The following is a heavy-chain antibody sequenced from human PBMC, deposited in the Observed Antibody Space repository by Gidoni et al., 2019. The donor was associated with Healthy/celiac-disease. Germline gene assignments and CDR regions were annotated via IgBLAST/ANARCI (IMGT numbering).Heavy chain of an antibody. Sequence: QVQLVESGEGVVQPGRSLRLSCAASGFTFSSYGMHWVRQAPGKGLEWVAVISYDGSNKYYADSVKGRFTISRDNSKNTLYLQMNSLRAEDTAVYYCAKEYCSGGSCSPVWDYWGQGTLVTVSS. CDR2: ISYDGSNK. J-gene: IGHJ4*02. V-gene: IGHV3-30*18. D-gene: IGHD2-15*01. CDR3: AKEYCSGGSCSPVWDY. CDR1: GFTFSSYG.